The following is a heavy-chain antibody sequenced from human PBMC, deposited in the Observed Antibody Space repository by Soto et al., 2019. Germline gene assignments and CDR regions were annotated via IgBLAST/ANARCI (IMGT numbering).Heavy chain of an antibody. J-gene: IGHJ4*02. CDR2: MNPNSGNT. CDR1: GYTFTSYD. Sequence: ASVKVSCKASGYTFTSYDINWVRQATGQGLEWMGWMNPNSGNTGYAQKFQGRVTMTRNTSISTAYMELSSLRSEDTAVYYCAADERGYDSSGYYYVGWGQGTLVTVSS. V-gene: IGHV1-8*01. CDR3: AADERGYDSSGYYYVG. D-gene: IGHD3-22*01.